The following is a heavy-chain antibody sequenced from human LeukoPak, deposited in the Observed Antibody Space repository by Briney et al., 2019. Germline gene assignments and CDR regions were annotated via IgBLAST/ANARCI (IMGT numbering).Heavy chain of an antibody. CDR2: IKQDGSEK. CDR1: EFTFSSYW. V-gene: IGHV3-7*01. Sequence: GGSLRLSCAASEFTFSSYWMSWVRQAPGKGLEWVANIKQDGSEKYYVDSVKGRFTISRDNAKNSLYLQMNSLRAEDTAVYYCARDSEMATQSGLYDAFDIWGQGTMVTVSS. CDR3: ARDSEMATQSGLYDAFDI. J-gene: IGHJ3*02. D-gene: IGHD5-24*01.